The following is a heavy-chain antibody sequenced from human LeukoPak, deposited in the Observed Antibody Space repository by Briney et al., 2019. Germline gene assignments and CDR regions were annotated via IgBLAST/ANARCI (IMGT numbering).Heavy chain of an antibody. CDR1: GGSISSYY. V-gene: IGHV4-59*01. D-gene: IGHD5-24*01. CDR3: ARGLLDGYTHPAAFDI. CDR2: IYYSGST. Sequence: PSETLSLTCTVSGGSISSYYWSWIRQPPGKGLEWIGYIYYSGSTNYNPSLKRRVTISVDPSKNTFSLKLSPVTAADTAVYYCARGLLDGYTHPAAFDIWGQGTMVTVSS. J-gene: IGHJ3*02.